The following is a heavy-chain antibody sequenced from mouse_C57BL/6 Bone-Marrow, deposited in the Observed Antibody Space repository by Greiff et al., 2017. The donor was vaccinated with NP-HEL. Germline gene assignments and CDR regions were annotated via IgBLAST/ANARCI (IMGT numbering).Heavy chain of an antibody. CDR2: LRSKSSNYAT. D-gene: IGHD1-1*01. CDR3: VRGSSYGWFAY. J-gene: IGHJ3*01. V-gene: IGHV10-3*01. CDR1: GFTFNTYS. Sequence: EVMLVESGGGLVQPKGSLKLSCAASGFTFNTYSMHWVRQAPGKGLEWVARLRSKSSNYATSYADSVKDRFTISRDDSQSMLYLQMNNLKTEDTAMYYCVRGSSYGWFAYWGQGTLVTVSA.